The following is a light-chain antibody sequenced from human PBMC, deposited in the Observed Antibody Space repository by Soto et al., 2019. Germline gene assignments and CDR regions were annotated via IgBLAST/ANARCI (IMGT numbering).Light chain of an antibody. CDR2: EVT. CDR3: CSYAGSSSSI. V-gene: IGLV2-23*02. J-gene: IGLJ1*01. Sequence: LTQPASVSGSHGQSITISCSGTSSDVGTYNLVSWYQQYPGKAPRLMIYEVTKRPSGVSNRFSGSKSGNTASLTISGLQPEDEADYYCCSYAGSSSSIFGTGTKVTVL. CDR1: SSDVGTYNL.